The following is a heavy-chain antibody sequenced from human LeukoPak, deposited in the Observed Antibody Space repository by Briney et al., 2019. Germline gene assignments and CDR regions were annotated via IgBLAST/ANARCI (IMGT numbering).Heavy chain of an antibody. CDR1: GFAFSDYA. Sequence: GGSLRLSCTASGFAFSDYAVTWFRQAPGKGLEWVASIISSSRHIYYADSLKGRFTISRDNAKNSVYLQMNSLRVEDTAVYYCARDLQDFDYWGQGTLVTVSS. CDR3: ARDLQDFDY. V-gene: IGHV3-21*01. CDR2: IISSSRHI. J-gene: IGHJ4*02.